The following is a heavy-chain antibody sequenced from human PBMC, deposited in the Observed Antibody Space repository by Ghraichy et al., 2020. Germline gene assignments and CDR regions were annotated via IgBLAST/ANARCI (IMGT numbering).Heavy chain of an antibody. J-gene: IGHJ4*02. CDR2: ISGSGDTK. V-gene: IGHV3-23*01. Sequence: GGSLRLSCAASGFTFSSHAMSWVRQAPGKGLEWVSAISGSGDTKYYADSVKGRFTISRDNSKNTLYLQMNSLRAEDTAMYYGAKDWNSSGGVSDYWGQGTLVTVSS. D-gene: IGHD2-15*01. CDR3: AKDWNSSGGVSDY. CDR1: GFTFSSHA.